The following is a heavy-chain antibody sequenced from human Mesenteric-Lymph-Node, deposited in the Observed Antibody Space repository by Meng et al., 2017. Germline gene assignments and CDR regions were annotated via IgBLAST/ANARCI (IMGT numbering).Heavy chain of an antibody. Sequence: QVQLQQWGAGLFKPSKTLSLTCGRYCGSFNGYYWSWVRQPPGKGXEWIGEINHSGSTNYNPSLKSRVTVSVDTSKNQFSLKLNSVTAADTAVYYCARGRAAGTWGQGTLVTVSS. D-gene: IGHD6-13*01. CDR1: CGSFNGYY. J-gene: IGHJ5*02. CDR2: INHSGST. CDR3: ARGRAAGT. V-gene: IGHV4-34*01.